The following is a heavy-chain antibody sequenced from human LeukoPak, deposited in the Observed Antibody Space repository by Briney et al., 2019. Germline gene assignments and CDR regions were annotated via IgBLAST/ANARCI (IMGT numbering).Heavy chain of an antibody. V-gene: IGHV3-7*01. CDR1: GFTFSGHW. D-gene: IGHD2-2*01. CDR3: TINRSPAKDD. J-gene: IGHJ4*01. CDR2: ISQGGSDK. Sequence: GGSLRLSCAASGFTFSGHWMSWVRQAPGKGLEWVANISQGGSDKYYVDSVKGRFTISRDNANNLLYLQMNSLRGEDTAVYYCTINRSPAKDDWGQGTLVTVSS.